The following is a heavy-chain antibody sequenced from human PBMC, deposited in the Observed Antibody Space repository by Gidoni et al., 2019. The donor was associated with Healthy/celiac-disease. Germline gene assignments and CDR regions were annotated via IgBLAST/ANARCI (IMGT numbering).Heavy chain of an antibody. Sequence: QLQLQESGPGLVKPSETLSLTCTVSGASISRSSYYWGWIRQPPGKGLEWIGSIYYSGSTYYNPSLKSRVTISVDTSKNQFALKLSSVTAADTAVYYCASAGIAAAGTPNDAFDIWGQGTMVTVSS. CDR1: GASISRSSYY. J-gene: IGHJ3*02. CDR3: ASAGIAAAGTPNDAFDI. CDR2: IYYSGST. V-gene: IGHV4-39*01. D-gene: IGHD6-13*01.